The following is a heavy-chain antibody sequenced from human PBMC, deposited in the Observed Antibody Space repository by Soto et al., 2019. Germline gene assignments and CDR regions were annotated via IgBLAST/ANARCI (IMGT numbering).Heavy chain of an antibody. CDR1: GFTFSNAW. D-gene: IGHD3-22*01. Sequence: GGSLRLCCAASGFTFSNAWMNWVRQTPGKGLEWVGRIKSKTDGGTTDYAAPVKGRFTISRDDSKNTLYLQMNSLKTEDTAVYYCTTVGRGYYDSSGYPSLFFDFWGQGTLVTVSS. CDR3: TTVGRGYYDSSGYPSLFFDF. V-gene: IGHV3-15*07. J-gene: IGHJ4*02. CDR2: IKSKTDGGTT.